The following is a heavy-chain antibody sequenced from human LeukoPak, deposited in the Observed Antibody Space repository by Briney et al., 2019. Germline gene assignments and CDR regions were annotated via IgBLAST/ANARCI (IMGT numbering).Heavy chain of an antibody. V-gene: IGHV3-23*01. J-gene: IGHJ4*02. Sequence: PGGSLRLSCAASGFTFSSYAMNWVRQAPGKGLEWVSAISGSGGSTYYADSVKGRFTISRDNSKNTLYLQMNSVKVEDTAVYYCAREWIQLWLVDFWGQGTLVTVSS. CDR2: ISGSGGST. CDR3: AREWIQLWLVDF. D-gene: IGHD5-18*01. CDR1: GFTFSSYA.